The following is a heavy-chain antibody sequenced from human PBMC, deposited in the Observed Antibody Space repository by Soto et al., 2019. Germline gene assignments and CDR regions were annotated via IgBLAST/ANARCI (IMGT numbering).Heavy chain of an antibody. CDR1: GYSLTTHW. D-gene: IGHD5-18*01. V-gene: IGHV5-10-1*01. Sequence: PGESLKISCEGSGYSLTTHWINWVRQMPGKGLEWMGRIDPSQSYFNYNPSFQGHVTISADKSISTAYLQWSSLKASDTAMYYCARLDTAMVYYYYYGMDVWGQGTTVTVSS. J-gene: IGHJ6*02. CDR3: ARLDTAMVYYYYYGMDV. CDR2: IDPSQSYF.